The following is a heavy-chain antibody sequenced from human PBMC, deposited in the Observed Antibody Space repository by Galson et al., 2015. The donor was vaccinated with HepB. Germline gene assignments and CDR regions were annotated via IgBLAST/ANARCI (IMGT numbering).Heavy chain of an antibody. CDR3: ARDEGYEAPYDDHYYYGMDV. Sequence: SVKVSCKASGGTFSSYAITWVRQAPGQGLEWMGTIIPIFDTANYAQKFQGRVTINADQSTSIVYMELSSLTSEDTAVYYCARDEGYEAPYDDHYYYGMDVWGQGTTVTVSS. D-gene: IGHD5-12*01. CDR1: GGTFSSYA. J-gene: IGHJ6*02. V-gene: IGHV1-69*13. CDR2: IIPIFDTA.